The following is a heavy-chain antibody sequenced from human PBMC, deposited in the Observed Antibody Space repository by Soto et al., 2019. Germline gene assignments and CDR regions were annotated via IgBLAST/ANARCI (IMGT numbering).Heavy chain of an antibody. CDR2: IIPLFGTT. Sequence: QVQVVQSGAEVKRPGSSVNVSCKASGGYFNNRQTLNSYPISWVRQAPGQGLEWMGGIIPLFGTTNYAQRFQGRVTITADKSTSPTYLELNNVTSADTAVYYCAKSWGGEIYYYSYAMDVWGRGTTVTVS. CDR3: AKSWGGEIYYYSYAMDV. D-gene: IGHD3-16*01. J-gene: IGHJ6*02. V-gene: IGHV1-69*06. CDR1: GGYFNNRQTLNSYP.